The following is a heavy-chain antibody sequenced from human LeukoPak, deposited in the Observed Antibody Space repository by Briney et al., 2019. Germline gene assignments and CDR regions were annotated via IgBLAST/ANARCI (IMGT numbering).Heavy chain of an antibody. CDR1: GGSISSYY. D-gene: IGHD3-22*01. CDR3: AREPPYYYDSSGYYLLGY. Sequence: PSETLSLTCTVSGGSISSYYWSWSGHPAGKGLECIGRIYSSGSTNYNPYLKSRVTMSVDTSKNQFSLKLSSVTAADTAVYYCAREPPYYYDSSGYYLLGYWREGTLVTVSS. J-gene: IGHJ4*02. CDR2: IYSSGST. V-gene: IGHV4-4*07.